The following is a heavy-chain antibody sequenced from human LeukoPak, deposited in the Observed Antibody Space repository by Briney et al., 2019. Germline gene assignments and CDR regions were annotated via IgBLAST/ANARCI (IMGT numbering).Heavy chain of an antibody. CDR2: IKQDESDK. Sequence: GGSLRLSCAASGFTFSSYWMSWVRQAPGKGLEWVANIKQDESDKYYVDSVKGRFTISRDNAKNSLYLQMNSLRAEDTAVYYCARDWMATTRDAFDIWGQGTMVTVSS. CDR3: ARDWMATTRDAFDI. V-gene: IGHV3-7*01. J-gene: IGHJ3*02. CDR1: GFTFSSYW. D-gene: IGHD5-24*01.